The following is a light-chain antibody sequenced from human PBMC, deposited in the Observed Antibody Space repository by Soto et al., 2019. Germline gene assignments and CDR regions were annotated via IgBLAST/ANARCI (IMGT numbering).Light chain of an antibody. CDR2: GAS. V-gene: IGKV3-20*01. Sequence: EIVLTQSPGTLSLSPGERATLSCRASQSVSSSYLAWYQQKPGQAPRLLIYGASSRATGIPDRFSGSASGKDFTLTISRLEPKDLAVYYCQQYGSSPLTFGGGTKVEIK. J-gene: IGKJ4*01. CDR3: QQYGSSPLT. CDR1: QSVSSSY.